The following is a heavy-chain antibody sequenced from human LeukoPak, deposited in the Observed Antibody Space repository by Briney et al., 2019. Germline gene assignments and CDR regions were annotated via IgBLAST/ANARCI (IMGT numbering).Heavy chain of an antibody. V-gene: IGHV4-59*01. D-gene: IGHD3-10*01. J-gene: IGHJ6*02. CDR2: IYYSGST. CDR1: GGSISSYY. Sequence: SETLSLTCTVSGGSISSYYWSWIRQPPGKGLEWIGYIYYSGSTNYNPSLKSRVTISVDTSKNQFSLKLSSVTAADTAVYYCARRVGGRYGSGSYRSSSYYYYGMDVWGQGTTVTVSS. CDR3: ARRVGGRYGSGSYRSSSYYYYGMDV.